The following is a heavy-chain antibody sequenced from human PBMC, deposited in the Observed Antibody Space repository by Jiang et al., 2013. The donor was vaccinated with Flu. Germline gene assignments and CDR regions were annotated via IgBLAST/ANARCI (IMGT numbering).Heavy chain of an antibody. J-gene: IGHJ4*02. Sequence: LLKPSETLSLTCAVYGGSFSGYYWSWIRQPPGKGLEWIGEINHSGSTNYNLSLKSRVTISVDTSKNQFSLKLSSVTAADTAVYYCARGRFYEVYWGQGTLVTVSS. D-gene: IGHD5/OR15-5a*01. CDR2: INHSGST. CDR1: GGSFSGYY. CDR3: ARGRFYEVY. V-gene: IGHV4-34*01.